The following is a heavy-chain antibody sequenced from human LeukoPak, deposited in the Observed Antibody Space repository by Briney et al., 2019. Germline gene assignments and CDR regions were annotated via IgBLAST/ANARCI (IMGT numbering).Heavy chain of an antibody. Sequence: PSETLSLTCTVSGGSISSYYWSWIRQPAGKGLEWIGRIYTSGSTNYNPSLKSRVTMSVDTSKNQFSLKLSSVTAADRAVYYCARERDLGIAAAGTYFDWGQGTLVTVSS. V-gene: IGHV4-4*07. CDR3: ARERDLGIAAAGTYFD. D-gene: IGHD6-13*01. CDR2: IYTSGST. J-gene: IGHJ4*02. CDR1: GGSISSYY.